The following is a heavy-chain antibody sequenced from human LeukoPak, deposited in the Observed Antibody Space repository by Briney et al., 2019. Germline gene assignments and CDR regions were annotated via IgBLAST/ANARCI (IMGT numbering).Heavy chain of an antibody. CDR3: ARDQEGFDY. CDR2: IYPRDGST. V-gene: IGHV1-46*01. J-gene: IGHJ4*02. CDR1: GYTFTNNY. Sequence: ASVKVSCKASGYTFTNNYLHWVRQAPGQGLEWMGMIYPRDGSTSYAQNFRGRVTVTRDTSTTTVHMELRGLRSEDTAVYYCARDQEGFDYWGQGTVVTVSS.